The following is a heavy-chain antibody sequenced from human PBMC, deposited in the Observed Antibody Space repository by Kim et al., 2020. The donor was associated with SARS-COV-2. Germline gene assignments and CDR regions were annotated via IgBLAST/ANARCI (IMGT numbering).Heavy chain of an antibody. CDR2: FDPEDGET. CDR3: AATYYDILTGYLSYGMDV. D-gene: IGHD3-9*01. Sequence: ASVKVSCKVSGYTLTELSMHWVRQAPGKGLEWMGGFDPEDGETIYAQKFQGRVTMTEDTSTDTAYMELSSLRSEDTAVYYCAATYYDILTGYLSYGMDVWGQGTTVTVSS. V-gene: IGHV1-24*01. J-gene: IGHJ6*02. CDR1: GYTLTELS.